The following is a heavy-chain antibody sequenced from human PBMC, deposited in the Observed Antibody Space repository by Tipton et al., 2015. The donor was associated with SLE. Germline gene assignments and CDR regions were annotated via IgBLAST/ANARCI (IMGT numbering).Heavy chain of an antibody. V-gene: IGHV4-4*07. D-gene: IGHD2/OR15-2a*01. Sequence: TLSLTCTVSVGSNSHYYWSWNRQPAGKGLEWIGRIYSSGSINYNPSLRVRVTMSLDTPKNQFSLQLTSVTAADTAVYYCARDSTRWSFWGQGTLVTVSS. CDR3: ARDSTRWSF. CDR2: IYSSGSI. J-gene: IGHJ4*02. CDR1: VGSNSHYY.